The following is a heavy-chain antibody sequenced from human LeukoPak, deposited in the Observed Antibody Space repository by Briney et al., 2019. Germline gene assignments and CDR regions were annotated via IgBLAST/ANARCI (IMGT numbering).Heavy chain of an antibody. D-gene: IGHD2-2*01. J-gene: IGHJ4*02. Sequence: GGSLRLSCAASGFTFDDYGMSWVRQAPGKGLEWVAYIKQDGTERNYVDSVKGRFTISRDNARDSLYLQMNSLRAEDTAVYYCMRGPYALFWGQGTLVSVSS. CDR1: GFTFDDYG. CDR3: MRGPYALF. CDR2: IKQDGTER. V-gene: IGHV3-7*01.